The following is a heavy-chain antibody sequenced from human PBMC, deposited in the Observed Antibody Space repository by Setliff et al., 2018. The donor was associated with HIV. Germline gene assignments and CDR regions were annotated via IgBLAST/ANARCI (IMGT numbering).Heavy chain of an antibody. CDR1: GGSLSDYY. CDR3: ARGGDWDYNYYMDV. Sequence: SETLSLTCAVYGGSLSDYYWSWIRQPPGKGLEWIAEINRSGTPNYNPSLESRVTISVDSSKNRVSLKLSAVTAADTAVYFCARGGDWDYNYYMDVWDKGTTVTVSS. J-gene: IGHJ6*03. CDR2: INRSGTP. V-gene: IGHV4-34*01. D-gene: IGHD3-16*01.